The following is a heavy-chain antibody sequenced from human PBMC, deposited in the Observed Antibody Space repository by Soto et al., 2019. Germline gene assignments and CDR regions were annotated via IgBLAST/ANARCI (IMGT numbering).Heavy chain of an antibody. CDR3: AQEERTQCSGWSRALDS. V-gene: IGHV3-48*03. CDR1: GFTFSGYE. J-gene: IGHJ4*02. CDR2: ISNGGTTI. D-gene: IGHD6-19*01. Sequence: PGGSLRLSCAASGFTFSGYEMNWVRQAPGKGLEWLSYISNGGTTIYYADSVKGRFTISRDNAENSLYLQMTSLRVEDTAIYYCAQEERTQCSGWSRALDSWGQGTLVTVSS.